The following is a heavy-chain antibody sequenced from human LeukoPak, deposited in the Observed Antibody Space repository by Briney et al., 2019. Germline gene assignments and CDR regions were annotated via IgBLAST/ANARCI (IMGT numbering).Heavy chain of an antibody. CDR3: AKAPGYCSSTSCYGSYWYFDL. D-gene: IGHD2-2*01. Sequence: GGSLRLSCAAPGFTFSSYGMHWVRQAPGKGLEWVAFIRYDGSNKYYADSVKGRFTISRDNSKNTLYLQMNSLRAEDTAVYYCAKAPGYCSSTSCYGSYWYFDLWGRDTLVTVSS. CDR1: GFTFSSYG. J-gene: IGHJ2*01. V-gene: IGHV3-30*02. CDR2: IRYDGSNK.